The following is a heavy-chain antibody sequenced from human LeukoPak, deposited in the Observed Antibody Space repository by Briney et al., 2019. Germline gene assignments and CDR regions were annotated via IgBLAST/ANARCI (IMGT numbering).Heavy chain of an antibody. CDR3: AREARTTLDY. D-gene: IGHD2/OR15-2a*01. Sequence: GGSLRLSCAASGFTFSSHSMHWVRQAPGKGLEWVAVISYDGSNKYYADSVQGRFSISRDNSKNTLYLQMNSLRAEDTAVYYCAREARTTLDYWGQGTLVTVSS. CDR1: GFTFSSHS. CDR2: ISYDGSNK. J-gene: IGHJ4*02. V-gene: IGHV3-30-3*01.